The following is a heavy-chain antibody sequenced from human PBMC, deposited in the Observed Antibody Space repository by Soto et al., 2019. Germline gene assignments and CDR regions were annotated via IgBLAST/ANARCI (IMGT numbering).Heavy chain of an antibody. Sequence: GGSLRLSCAASGFAFSDFYMIWTRRAPGKGLEWISYISGGGTTVFYADSVKGRFTISRDNAQKSLYLQMDSLTSEDTAIYYCARDRYPSVYHGMAVWGQGPTVTV. J-gene: IGHJ6*02. CDR1: GFAFSDFY. D-gene: IGHD1-26*01. CDR2: ISGGGTTV. V-gene: IGHV3-11*01. CDR3: ARDRYPSVYHGMAV.